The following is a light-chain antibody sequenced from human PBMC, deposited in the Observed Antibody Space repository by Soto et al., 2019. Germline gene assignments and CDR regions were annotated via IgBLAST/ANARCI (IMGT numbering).Light chain of an antibody. CDR1: SSDVGGYNY. J-gene: IGLJ2*01. Sequence: QSVLTQPASVSGSPGQSITISCTGTSSDVGGYNYVSWYQQHPGKAPKLMIYDVSNRPSGVSNRFSGSKSGNTASLTISGLQAEDEADYYCSSYTSSSTLFGGGTKVT. CDR3: SSYTSSSTL. V-gene: IGLV2-14*01. CDR2: DVS.